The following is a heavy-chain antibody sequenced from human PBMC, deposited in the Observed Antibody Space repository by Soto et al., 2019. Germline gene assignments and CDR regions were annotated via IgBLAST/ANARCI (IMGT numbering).Heavy chain of an antibody. CDR3: ASGYGDYVLDY. Sequence: QVQLQESGPGLVKPSGTLSLSCTVSGGSISSYYWSWIRQPPGKGLEWIGYIYYSGSTNYNPSLKSRVTISVDTSKNQFSLKLSSVTAADTAVYYCASGYGDYVLDYWGQGTLVTVSS. D-gene: IGHD4-17*01. CDR1: GGSISSYY. CDR2: IYYSGST. V-gene: IGHV4-59*01. J-gene: IGHJ4*02.